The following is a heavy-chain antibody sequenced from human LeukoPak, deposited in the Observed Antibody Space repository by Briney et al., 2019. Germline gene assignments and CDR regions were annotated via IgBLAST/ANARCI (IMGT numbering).Heavy chain of an antibody. J-gene: IGHJ4*02. D-gene: IGHD3-22*01. CDR3: ARDGGDYYDSSGLEIDY. CDR1: GGSISSGDYY. Sequence: SETLSLTCTVSGGSISSGDYYWSWIRQPPGKGLEWNGYIYYSGSTYYNPSLKSRVTISVDTSKNQFSLKLSSVTAADTAVYYCARDGGDYYDSSGLEIDYWGQGTLVTVSS. CDR2: IYYSGST. V-gene: IGHV4-30-4*01.